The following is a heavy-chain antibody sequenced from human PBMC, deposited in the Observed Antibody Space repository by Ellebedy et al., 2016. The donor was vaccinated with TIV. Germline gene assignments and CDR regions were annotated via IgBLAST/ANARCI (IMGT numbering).Heavy chain of an antibody. CDR3: AKEARSPYFDY. Sequence: PAGSLRLSCEASGFTFTSYWMYWVRQAPGKGLEWVSAISPSGDNTYFPDSVRGRFTISRDNSKNMVYLQMSSLRAEDTAVYYCAKEARSPYFDYWGQGTLVTVSS. CDR2: ISPSGDNT. V-gene: IGHV3-23*01. J-gene: IGHJ4*02. CDR1: GFTFTSYW.